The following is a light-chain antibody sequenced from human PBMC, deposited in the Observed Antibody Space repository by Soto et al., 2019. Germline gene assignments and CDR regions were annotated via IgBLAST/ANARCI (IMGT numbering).Light chain of an antibody. V-gene: IGLV2-8*01. J-gene: IGLJ3*02. CDR2: EVT. CDR1: SSDVGAYNY. Sequence: QSALTQPPSASGSPGQSVTISCTGTSSDVGAYNYVSWYQQHAGKAPKLVIYEVTKRPSGVPDRFSGSKSANTASLTVAGFQAEDEDYYSCSSFASSNTWVFGGGTTLTVL. CDR3: SSFASSNTWV.